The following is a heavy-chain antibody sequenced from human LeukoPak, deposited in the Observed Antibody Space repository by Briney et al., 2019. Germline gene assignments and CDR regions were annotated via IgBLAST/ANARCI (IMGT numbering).Heavy chain of an antibody. Sequence: GGSLRLSCAASGFTFSSYAMHWVRQAPGKGLEYVSAISSNGGSTYYANSVKGRFTISRDNSKNTLYLQMGSLRAEDMAVYYCARESFSGYYSYNYYGIDVWGQGTTVTVSS. CDR3: ARESFSGYYSYNYYGIDV. J-gene: IGHJ6*02. CDR2: ISSNGGST. D-gene: IGHD3-22*01. V-gene: IGHV3-64*01. CDR1: GFTFSSYA.